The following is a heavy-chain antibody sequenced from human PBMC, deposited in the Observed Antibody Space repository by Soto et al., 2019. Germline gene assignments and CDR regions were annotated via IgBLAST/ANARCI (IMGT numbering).Heavy chain of an antibody. CDR1: GGSISSGGYS. CDR2: IYHSGST. J-gene: IGHJ5*02. V-gene: IGHV4-30-2*01. Sequence: SETLSLTCAVSGGSISSGGYSWSWIRQPPGKGLEWIGYIYHSGSTYYNPSLKSRVTISVDRSKNQFSLKLSSVTAADKAVYYRARGAVANWFDPWGQGTLVTVSS. CDR3: ARGAVANWFDP.